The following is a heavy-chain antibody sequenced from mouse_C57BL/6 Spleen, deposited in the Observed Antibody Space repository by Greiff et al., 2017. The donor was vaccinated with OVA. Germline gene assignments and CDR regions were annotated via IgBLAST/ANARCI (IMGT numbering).Heavy chain of an antibody. CDR3: ARHDGYFYAMDY. V-gene: IGHV3-6*01. D-gene: IGHD2-3*01. J-gene: IGHJ4*01. CDR1: GYSITSGYY. CDR2: ISYDGSN. Sequence: ESGPGLVKPSQSLSLTCSVTGYSITSGYYWNWIRQFPGNKLEWMGYISYDGSNNYNPSLKNRISITRDTSKNQFFLKLNSVTTEDTATYYCARHDGYFYAMDYWGQGTSVTVSS.